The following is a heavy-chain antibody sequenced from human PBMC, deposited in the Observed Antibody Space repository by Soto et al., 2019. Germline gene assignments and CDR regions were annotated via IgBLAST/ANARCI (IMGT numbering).Heavy chain of an antibody. V-gene: IGHV4-59*01. J-gene: IGHJ4*02. CDR2: IHYSGSI. Sequence: ETLSLTCSVSGGSISSYYWSWIRQPPGKGLEWIGYIHYSGSINYNPSLKSRVTISVDTSKNQFSLKLSSVTAADTAVYYCVRLFYYYDSSGYYSAPMKFDYWGQGTLVTVSS. CDR3: VRLFYYYDSSGYYSAPMKFDY. D-gene: IGHD3-22*01. CDR1: GGSISSYY.